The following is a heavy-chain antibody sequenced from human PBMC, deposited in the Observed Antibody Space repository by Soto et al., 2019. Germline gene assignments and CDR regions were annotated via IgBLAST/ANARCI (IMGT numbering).Heavy chain of an antibody. CDR1: GYTFTGYY. V-gene: IGHV1-2*02. CDR3: ARGARITMVRGVTDWYFDL. D-gene: IGHD3-10*01. J-gene: IGHJ2*01. CDR2: INPNSGGT. Sequence: QVQLVQSGAEVKKPGASVKVSCKASGYTFTGYYMHWVRQAPGQGLEWMGWINPNSGGTNYAQKFQGGVTMTRDTSISTAYMELSRLRSDDTAVYYCARGARITMVRGVTDWYFDLWGRGTLVTVSS.